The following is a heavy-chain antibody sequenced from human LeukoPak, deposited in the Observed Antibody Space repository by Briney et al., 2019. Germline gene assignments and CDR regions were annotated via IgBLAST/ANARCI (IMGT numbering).Heavy chain of an antibody. CDR3: ARDYSAAGLIGPRGYYYYMDV. CDR1: GFTFSNAW. J-gene: IGHJ6*03. V-gene: IGHV3-15*01. Sequence: GGSLRLSCVASGFTFSNAWMSWVRQAPGKGLEWVGRIKSKTDGGTTDYAAPVKGRFSISRDDSKNTLYLQMNSLRAEDTAVYYCARDYSAAGLIGPRGYYYYMDVWGKGTTVTVSS. CDR2: IKSKTDGGTT. D-gene: IGHD6-19*01.